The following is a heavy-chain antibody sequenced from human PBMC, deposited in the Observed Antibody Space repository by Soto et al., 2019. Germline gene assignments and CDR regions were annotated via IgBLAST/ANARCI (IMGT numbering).Heavy chain of an antibody. V-gene: IGHV3-23*01. CDR2: ISGSGGGT. CDR3: AKASSSSPLPNYYYYYYMDV. CDR1: GFTFINYA. Sequence: GGSLRLSCAASGFTFINYAMTWVRQAPGKGLEWVSAISGSGGGTYYADSVKGRFTISRDNSKDTLYLQMNSLRGEDTAVYYCAKASSSSPLPNYYYYYYMDVWGKGTTVTVSS. J-gene: IGHJ6*03. D-gene: IGHD6-6*01.